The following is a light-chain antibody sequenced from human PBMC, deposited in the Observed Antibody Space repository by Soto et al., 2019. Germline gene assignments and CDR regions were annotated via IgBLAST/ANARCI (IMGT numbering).Light chain of an antibody. V-gene: IGKV3-11*01. CDR2: GAS. Sequence: EVVLTQDPATLYLSQWESATLSCRASQSISSYLAWYQQKPCQAPRLLIYGASNRATGIPVMFSGSGSETDFTLTISSLGPEDFGVYYCQHRSSSPPYIFGQGTKLEI. J-gene: IGKJ2*01. CDR1: QSISSY. CDR3: QHRSSSPPYI.